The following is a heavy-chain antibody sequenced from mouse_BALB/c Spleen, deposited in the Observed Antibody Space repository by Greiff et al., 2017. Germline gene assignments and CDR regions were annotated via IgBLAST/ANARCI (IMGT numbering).Heavy chain of an antibody. D-gene: IGHD1-1*01. J-gene: IGHJ4*01. Sequence: VKLMESGPGLVAPSQSLSITCTVSGFSLTGYGVNWVRQPPGKGLEWLGMIWGDGSTDYNSALKSRLSISKDNSKSQVFLKMNSLQTDDTARYYCAREGGSSYVRAMDYWGQGTSVTVSS. CDR1: GFSLTGYG. CDR3: AREGGSSYVRAMDY. CDR2: IWGDGST. V-gene: IGHV2-6-7*01.